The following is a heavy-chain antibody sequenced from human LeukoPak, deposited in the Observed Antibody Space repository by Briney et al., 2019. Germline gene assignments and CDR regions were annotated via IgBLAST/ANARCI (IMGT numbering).Heavy chain of an antibody. J-gene: IGHJ4*02. CDR1: EFTFSSYA. Sequence: GGSLRLSCAASEFTFSSYAMHWVRQAPGKGLEWVAVISYDESNKNYADSVKGRFIISRDNSKNTLYLQMNSLRAEDTAVYYCARSELRYFDWLRFDYWGQGTLVTVSS. D-gene: IGHD3-9*01. V-gene: IGHV3-30-3*01. CDR3: ARSELRYFDWLRFDY. CDR2: ISYDESNK.